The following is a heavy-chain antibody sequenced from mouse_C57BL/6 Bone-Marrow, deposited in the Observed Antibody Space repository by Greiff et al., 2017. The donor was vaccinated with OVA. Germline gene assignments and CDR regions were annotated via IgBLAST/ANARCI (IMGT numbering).Heavy chain of an antibody. CDR2: IDPSDSYT. V-gene: IGHV1-59*01. CDR1: GYTFTSYW. Sequence: QVQLKQPGAELVRPGPSVKLSCKASGYTFTSYWMHWVKQRPGQGLEWIGVIDPSDSYTNYNQKFKGKATLTVDTSSSTAYMQLSSLTSEDSAVYYCARESIYDGYPAWFAYWGQGTLVTVSA. D-gene: IGHD2-3*01. J-gene: IGHJ3*01. CDR3: ARESIYDGYPAWFAY.